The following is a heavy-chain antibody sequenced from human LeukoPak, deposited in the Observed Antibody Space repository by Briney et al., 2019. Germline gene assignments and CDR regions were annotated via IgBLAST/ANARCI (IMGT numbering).Heavy chain of an antibody. CDR2: IYYIGST. V-gene: IGHV4-39*02. D-gene: IGHD2-2*01. Sequence: SETLSLTCAVSGVSMSSSTYSWGWIRQPPGKRLEYIGTIYYIGSTYYNPSLKSRVTISVDTSKNQSSLKLSSVTAADTAVYYCAREAASYTSRFDYWGQGTLVTVSS. CDR3: AREAASYTSRFDY. J-gene: IGHJ4*02. CDR1: GVSMSSSTYS.